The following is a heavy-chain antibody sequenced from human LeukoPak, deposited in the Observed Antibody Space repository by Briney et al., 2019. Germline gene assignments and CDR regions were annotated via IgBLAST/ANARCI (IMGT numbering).Heavy chain of an antibody. CDR2: IYYSGST. J-gene: IGHJ4*02. CDR1: GGSISSYY. Sequence: SETLSLTCTVSGGSISSYYWSWTRQPPGKGLEWIGYIYYSGSTNYNPSLKSRVTISVDTSKNQFSLKLSSVTAADTAVYYCARSSSGWWAYFDYWGQGTLVTVSS. CDR3: ARSSSGWWAYFDY. D-gene: IGHD6-19*01. V-gene: IGHV4-59*08.